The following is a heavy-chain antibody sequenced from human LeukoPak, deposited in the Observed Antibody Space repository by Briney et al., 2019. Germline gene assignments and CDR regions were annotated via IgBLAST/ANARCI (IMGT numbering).Heavy chain of an antibody. V-gene: IGHV3-23*01. J-gene: IGHJ4*02. CDR1: GFSFRNHA. D-gene: IGHD3-22*01. CDR3: AKDRTYYYDSSGYDRSDYFDD. CDR2: IGGSGGGT. Sequence: GGSLRLSCAASGFSFRNHAMSWVRQAPGKGLEWVSGIGGSGGGTYYGDSVKGRFTISRDNSKNTVYLQMNSLRAEDTALYYCAKDRTYYYDSSGYDRSDYFDDWGQGTLVSVSS.